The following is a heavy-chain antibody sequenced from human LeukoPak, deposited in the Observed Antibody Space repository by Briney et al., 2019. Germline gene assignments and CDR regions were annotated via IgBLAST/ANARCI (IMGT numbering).Heavy chain of an antibody. D-gene: IGHD1-26*01. Sequence: GRSLRLSCAASGFTFSSYAMHWVRQAPGKGLEWVAVISYDGSNKYYADSVKGRFTISRDNSKNTLYLQMNSLRAEDTAVYYCANLGGATTGVGYFDYWGQGTLVTVSS. CDR2: ISYDGSNK. J-gene: IGHJ4*02. CDR1: GFTFSSYA. CDR3: ANLGGATTGVGYFDY. V-gene: IGHV3-30-3*01.